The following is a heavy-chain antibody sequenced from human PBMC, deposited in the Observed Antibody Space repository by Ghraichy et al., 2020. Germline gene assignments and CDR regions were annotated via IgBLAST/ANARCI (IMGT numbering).Heavy chain of an antibody. J-gene: IGHJ4*02. V-gene: IGHV1-18*04. CDR2: INVNKGNT. D-gene: IGHD4-17*01. CDR3: ARGAYGDHAFDY. Sequence: ASVKVSCKASGYTFNSYGIGWVRQAPGQGLEWLGWINVNKGNTKYAQKVQGRVTMTTDTSTSTAYMELRSLRSDDTAVYYCARGAYGDHAFDYWGQGTLVTVSS. CDR1: GYTFNSYG.